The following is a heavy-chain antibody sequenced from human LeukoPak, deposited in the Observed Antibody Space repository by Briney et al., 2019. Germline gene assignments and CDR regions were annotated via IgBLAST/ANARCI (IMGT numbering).Heavy chain of an antibody. D-gene: IGHD2-21*01. CDR2: INPNSGGT. CDR3: ARTMVSYYYYYYMDV. V-gene: IGHV1-2*02. J-gene: IGHJ6*03. Sequence: ASVKVSCKASGYTFTGYYMHWVRQAPGQGLEWMGWINPNSGGTNYAQKFQGRVTMTRDTSISTAYMELSRLRSDDTAVYYCARTMVSYYYYYYMDVWGKGTTVTVSS. CDR1: GYTFTGYY.